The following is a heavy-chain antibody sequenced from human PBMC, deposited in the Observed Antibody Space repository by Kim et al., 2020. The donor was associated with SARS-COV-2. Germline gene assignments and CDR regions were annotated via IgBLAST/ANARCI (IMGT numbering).Heavy chain of an antibody. Sequence: SETLSLTCAVYGGSFSGYYWSWIRQPPGKGLEWIGEINHSGSTNYNPSLKSRVTISVDTSKNQFSLKLSSVTAADTAVYYCARGPRIAAAGTRYFDLWGRGTLVTVSS. CDR1: GGSFSGYY. CDR3: ARGPRIAAAGTRYFDL. V-gene: IGHV4-34*01. J-gene: IGHJ2*01. CDR2: INHSGST. D-gene: IGHD6-13*01.